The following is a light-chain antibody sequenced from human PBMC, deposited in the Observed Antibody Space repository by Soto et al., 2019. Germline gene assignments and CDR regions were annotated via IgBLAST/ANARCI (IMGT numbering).Light chain of an antibody. CDR1: QDINIY. V-gene: IGKV1-39*01. J-gene: IGKJ5*01. CDR2: GAS. Sequence: DVQMTQSPSSLSASVGDSVTITCRASQDINIYLNWYQQKPGKAPKLLIYGASTLQTGVPSRFSGSGSRTHFTLAFNTLQSDDFATYYCQQSYNSPLTFGQGTRLEIK. CDR3: QQSYNSPLT.